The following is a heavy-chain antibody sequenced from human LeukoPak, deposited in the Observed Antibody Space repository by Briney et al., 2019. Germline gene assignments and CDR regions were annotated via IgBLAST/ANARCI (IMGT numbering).Heavy chain of an antibody. CDR3: ARGPWEWELPLVHYFDY. V-gene: IGHV1-69*05. CDR1: GGTFSSYA. CDR2: IIPIFGTA. Sequence: SVKVFCKASGGTFSSYAISWVRQAPGQGLEWMGGIIPIFGTANYAQKLQGRVTMTTDTSTSTAYMELRSLRSDDTAVYYCARGPWEWELPLVHYFDYWGQGTLVTVSS. D-gene: IGHD1-26*01. J-gene: IGHJ4*02.